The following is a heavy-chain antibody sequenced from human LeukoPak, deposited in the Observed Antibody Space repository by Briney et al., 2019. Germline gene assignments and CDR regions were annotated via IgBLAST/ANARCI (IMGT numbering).Heavy chain of an antibody. D-gene: IGHD2-15*01. CDR3: ARKKGYCSGGSCYSDY. CDR1: GFTFSSYS. J-gene: IGHJ4*02. CDR2: ISSSSSTI. Sequence: GGSLRLSCAASGFTFSSYSMNWVRQAPGKGLEWVSYISSSSSTIYYADSVKGRFTISRDNAKNSLYLQMNSLRAEDTAVYYCARKKGYCSGGSCYSDYWGQGTLVTVSS. V-gene: IGHV3-48*04.